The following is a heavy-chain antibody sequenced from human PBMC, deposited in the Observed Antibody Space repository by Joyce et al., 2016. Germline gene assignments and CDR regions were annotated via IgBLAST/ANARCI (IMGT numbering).Heavy chain of an antibody. V-gene: IGHV1-8*03. Sequence: QVQLVQSGTEVKKPGASVKVSCRTSGYTFTSYDINWVRQPTGQGLEWRGWMTPNSGDTGYAQKFQGRITITRDTSISTAYMELSSLTSEDSAVYYCARNKYGTGTFENWGQGTVVTVSS. CDR3: ARNKYGTGTFEN. CDR1: GYTFTSYD. CDR2: MTPNSGDT. D-gene: IGHD3-10*01. J-gene: IGHJ4*02.